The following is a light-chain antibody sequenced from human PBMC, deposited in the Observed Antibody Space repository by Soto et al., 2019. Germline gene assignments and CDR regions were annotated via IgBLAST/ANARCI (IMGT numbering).Light chain of an antibody. Sequence: QSVLTQPPSASGSPGQSVTISCTGISSDVGGYNYVSWYQQYPDKAPELIIYEVNKRPSGVPDRFSGSKSGNTASLTVSGLQADDEADYYCSSYAGGSVLFGGGTQLTVL. CDR3: SSYAGGSVL. CDR1: SSDVGGYNY. CDR2: EVN. J-gene: IGLJ2*01. V-gene: IGLV2-8*01.